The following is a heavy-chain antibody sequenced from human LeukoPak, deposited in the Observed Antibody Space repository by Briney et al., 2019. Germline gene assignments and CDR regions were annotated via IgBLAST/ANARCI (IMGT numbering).Heavy chain of an antibody. Sequence: GGSLRLSCAASGFTFSSYAMSWVRQAPGKGLEWVSAISGSGGSTYYADSVKGRFTISRVNSKNTLCLQMNSLRAEDTAVYYCAKVILNHYFDYWGQGTLVTVSS. J-gene: IGHJ4*02. CDR3: AKVILNHYFDY. CDR2: ISGSGGST. V-gene: IGHV3-23*01. CDR1: GFTFSSYA.